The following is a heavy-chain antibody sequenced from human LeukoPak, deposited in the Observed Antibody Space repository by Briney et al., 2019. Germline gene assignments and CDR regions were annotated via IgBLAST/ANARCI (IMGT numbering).Heavy chain of an antibody. CDR3: ARDPSAWYQPIDF. CDR1: GFTFSSYW. CDR2: INTDGSST. V-gene: IGHV3-74*01. Sequence: GGSLRLSCAASGFTFSSYWMHWVRQAPGKGLVWVSRINTDGSSTNCADSVKGRFTISRDNAKNTLYLQMNSLGDEDTAVYFCARDPSAWYQPIDFWGQGTLVTVSS. D-gene: IGHD6-19*01. J-gene: IGHJ4*02.